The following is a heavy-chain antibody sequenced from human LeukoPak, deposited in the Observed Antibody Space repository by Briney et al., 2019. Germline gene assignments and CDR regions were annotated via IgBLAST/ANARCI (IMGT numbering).Heavy chain of an antibody. J-gene: IGHJ4*02. D-gene: IGHD3-10*01. CDR3: ARDAPVVRGVIIAFDY. Sequence: ASVKASCKASGYTFTSYYMHWVRQAPGQGLEWMGIINPSGGSTSYAQKFQGRVTMTRDTSTSTVYMELSSLRSEDTAVYYCARDAPVVRGVIIAFDYWGQGTLVTVSS. V-gene: IGHV1-46*01. CDR2: INPSGGST. CDR1: GYTFTSYY.